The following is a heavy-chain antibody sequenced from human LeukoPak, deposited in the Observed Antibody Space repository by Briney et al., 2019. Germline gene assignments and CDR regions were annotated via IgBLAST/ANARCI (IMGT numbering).Heavy chain of an antibody. J-gene: IGHJ6*03. V-gene: IGHV1-18*01. Sequence: ASVKVSCKASGYTFTSYGISWVRQAPGQGLEWMGWISAYNGNTNYAQKLQGRVTMTTGTSTSTAYMELRSLRSDDTALYYCARVKQYCSSGTCYPLSYMDVWGKGTTVTISS. D-gene: IGHD2-15*01. CDR3: ARVKQYCSSGTCYPLSYMDV. CDR1: GYTFTSYG. CDR2: ISAYNGNT.